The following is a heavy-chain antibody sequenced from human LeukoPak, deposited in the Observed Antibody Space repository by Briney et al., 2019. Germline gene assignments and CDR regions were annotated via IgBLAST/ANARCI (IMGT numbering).Heavy chain of an antibody. CDR2: IYTSGGT. Sequence: NPSETLSLTCTVSGGSISSGSYYWSWIRQPAGKGLEWIGRIYTSGGTNYIPSLKSRVTISVDTSRNQFSLKLSSVTAADTAVYYCARAVLNYGGNPYYFDYWGQGTLVTVSS. J-gene: IGHJ4*02. V-gene: IGHV4-61*02. D-gene: IGHD4-23*01. CDR1: GGSISSGSYY. CDR3: ARAVLNYGGNPYYFDY.